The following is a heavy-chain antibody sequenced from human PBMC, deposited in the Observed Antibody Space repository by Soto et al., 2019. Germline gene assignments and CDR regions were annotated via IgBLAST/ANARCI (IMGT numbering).Heavy chain of an antibody. D-gene: IGHD3-16*01. Sequence: GGSLRLSCAASGFTFSSYAMHWVRQAPGKGLEWVAVISYDGSNKYYADSVKGRFTISRDNSKSTLYLQMNSLRAEDTAVYYCAREGYDYVWGKYYAFDIWGQGTMVTVSS. CDR1: GFTFSSYA. V-gene: IGHV3-30-3*01. CDR3: AREGYDYVWGKYYAFDI. CDR2: ISYDGSNK. J-gene: IGHJ3*02.